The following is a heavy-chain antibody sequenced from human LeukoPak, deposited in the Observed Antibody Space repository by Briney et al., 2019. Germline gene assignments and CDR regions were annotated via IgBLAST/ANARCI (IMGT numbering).Heavy chain of an antibody. V-gene: IGHV4-39*07. Sequence: SSETLSLTCTVSGGSISSSSYYWGWIRQPPGKGLEWIGSIYYSGSTYYNPSLKSRVTISVDTSKNQFSLKLSSVTAADTAVYYCARARIAAAGPFDYWGQGTLVTVSS. CDR2: IYYSGST. CDR1: GGSISSSSYY. J-gene: IGHJ4*02. CDR3: ARARIAAAGPFDY. D-gene: IGHD6-13*01.